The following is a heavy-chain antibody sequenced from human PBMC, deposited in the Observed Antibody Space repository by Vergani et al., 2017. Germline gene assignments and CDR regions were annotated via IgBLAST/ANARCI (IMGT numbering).Heavy chain of an antibody. V-gene: IGHV4-31*03. CDR2: IYSTGST. Sequence: QVQLQESGPGLVKPSQTLSLTCSVSGDSISSGVYYWNWIRQHPGKGLEWIGYIYSTGSTHHNPSLRRRINMSVDTSKNQFSLKLNSVTAADTAMYYCARTGDYDEGDAFRIGYFDSWGPGILVTVSS. D-gene: IGHD3-22*01. CDR1: GDSISSGVYY. CDR3: ARTGDYDEGDAFRIGYFDS. J-gene: IGHJ4*02.